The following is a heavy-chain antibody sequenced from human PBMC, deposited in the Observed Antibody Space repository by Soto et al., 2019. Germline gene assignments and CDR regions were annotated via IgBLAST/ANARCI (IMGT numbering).Heavy chain of an antibody. Sequence: GGSLRLSCASSVFTFISYAMSWVRQAPGKGLEWVSAISGSGGSTYYADSVKGRFTISRDNSKNTLYLQMNSLRAEDTAVYYCAKVLGGETLWGQGTLVTVSS. V-gene: IGHV3-23*01. D-gene: IGHD2-21*01. CDR1: VFTFISYA. J-gene: IGHJ4*02. CDR3: AKVLGGETL. CDR2: ISGSGGST.